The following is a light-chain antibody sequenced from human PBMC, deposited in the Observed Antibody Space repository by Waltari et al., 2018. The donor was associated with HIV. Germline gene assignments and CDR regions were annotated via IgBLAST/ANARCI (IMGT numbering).Light chain of an antibody. V-gene: IGLV2-8*01. CDR2: DVN. CDR1: RRDAGGSNY. Sequence: QSAMTQPPSASGSLGQSVTISCTGTRRDAGGSNYFPWYQQYPGEAPKLIIYDVNKRPSGVPDRFSGSKSGNTASLTVSGLQGEDEAQYYCSAYAGSNNLVLFGGGTKLTVL. CDR3: SAYAGSNNLVL. J-gene: IGLJ2*01.